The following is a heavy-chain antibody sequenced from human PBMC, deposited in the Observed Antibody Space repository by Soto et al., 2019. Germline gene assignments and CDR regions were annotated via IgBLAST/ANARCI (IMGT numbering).Heavy chain of an antibody. CDR1: GFTLSNNG. V-gene: IGHV3-30*03. CDR3: ARELASGN. J-gene: IGHJ4*02. CDR2: ISRDGNTK. Sequence: QVQLVESGGGVVQPGRSLRLSCAAPGFTLSNNGMHWVRQAPGKGLEWVAVISRDGNTKFYADSVKGRFAISKDNSENTLYLQMNSLRLEDTAVYFCARELASGNWGQGTLVTVSS. D-gene: IGHD3-10*01.